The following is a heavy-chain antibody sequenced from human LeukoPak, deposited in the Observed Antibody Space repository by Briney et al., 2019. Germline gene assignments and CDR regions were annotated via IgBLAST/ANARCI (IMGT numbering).Heavy chain of an antibody. CDR2: IYSSGST. D-gene: IGHD3-3*01. J-gene: IGHJ3*02. V-gene: IGHV4-4*07. Sequence: PSETLSLTCTVSGGPISIYYWSWIRQPAGKGLEWIGRIYSSGSTNYNPSLKSRVSMSVDTSKSQFSLKLGSVTAADTAVYYCARDDYDFWSGRMGFDIWGRGTMVTVSS. CDR1: GGPISIYY. CDR3: ARDDYDFWSGRMGFDI.